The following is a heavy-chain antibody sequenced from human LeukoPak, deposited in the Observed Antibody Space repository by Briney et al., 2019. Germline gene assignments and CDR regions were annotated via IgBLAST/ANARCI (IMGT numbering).Heavy chain of an antibody. CDR2: IYHSGST. D-gene: IGHD3-22*01. V-gene: IGHV4-30-2*01. J-gene: IGHJ4*02. CDR1: GVSISSGGYY. CDR3: ARDRSSGYPGFDY. Sequence: SQTLSLTCTVSGVSISSGGYYWGWLPQPPGKGLEWIGYIYHSGSTYYNPSLKSRVTISVDRSKNQFSLKLSSVTAADTAVYYCARDRSSGYPGFDYWGQGTLVTVSS.